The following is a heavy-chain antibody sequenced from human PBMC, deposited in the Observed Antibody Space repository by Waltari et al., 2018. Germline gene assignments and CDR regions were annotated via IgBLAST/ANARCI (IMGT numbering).Heavy chain of an antibody. CDR1: GFTFDDYA. CDR2: ISWDGGST. D-gene: IGHD1-26*01. CDR3: ARGNEWEPLRYFDY. V-gene: IGHV3-43D*04. J-gene: IGHJ4*02. Sequence: EVQLVESGGVVVQPGGSLSLSCAASGFTFDDYAMHWVRQAPGKGLEWVSLISWDGGSTYYADSVKGRFTISRDNSKNSLYLQMNSLRAEDTAVYYCARGNEWEPLRYFDYWGQGTLVTVSS.